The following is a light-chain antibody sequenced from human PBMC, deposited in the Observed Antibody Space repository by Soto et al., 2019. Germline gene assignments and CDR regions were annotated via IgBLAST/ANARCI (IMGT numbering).Light chain of an antibody. CDR2: EVT. Sequence: QSVLTQPASMSGSPGQSITISCTGTSSDIGSYDLVSWYQQHPGTAPNLISEEVTTRPSGVSTRFSGSKSGNTASLTISGLQAVDEADYYCCSFADFTDVFRTGTKVTVL. V-gene: IGLV2-23*02. CDR3: CSFADFTDV. J-gene: IGLJ1*01. CDR1: SSDIGSYDL.